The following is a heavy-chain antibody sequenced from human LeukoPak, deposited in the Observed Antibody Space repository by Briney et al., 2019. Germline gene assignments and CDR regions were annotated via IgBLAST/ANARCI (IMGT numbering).Heavy chain of an antibody. Sequence: PGGSLRLSCAASGFTFSSYAMSWVRQAPGKGLEWVSAISGSGGSTYYADSVKGRFTISRDNAKNSLYLQMNSLRAEDTAVYYCARDEYSSGWYYYYYYGMDVWGQGTTVTVSS. J-gene: IGHJ6*02. V-gene: IGHV3-23*01. CDR2: ISGSGGST. CDR1: GFTFSSYA. CDR3: ARDEYSSGWYYYYYYGMDV. D-gene: IGHD6-19*01.